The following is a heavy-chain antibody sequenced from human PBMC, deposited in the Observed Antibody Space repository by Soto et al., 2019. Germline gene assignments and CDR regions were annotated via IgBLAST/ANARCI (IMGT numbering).Heavy chain of an antibody. CDR3: ATNCGAGSAHFDY. Sequence: QVQLVQSGAEVKKPGSSVKVSCTASGGTFDFDRISWVRQAPGQGLEWVGRVIPMVGMSEYAQKFQGRVTITADKSTSTAYMNLRSLRSEDTAVYYCATNCGAGSAHFDYWGQGTLVTVSS. V-gene: IGHV1-69*02. CDR1: GGTFDFDR. CDR2: VIPMVGMS. D-gene: IGHD3-10*01. J-gene: IGHJ4*02.